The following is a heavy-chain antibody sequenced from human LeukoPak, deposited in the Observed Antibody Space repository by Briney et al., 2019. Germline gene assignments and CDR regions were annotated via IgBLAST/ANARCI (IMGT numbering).Heavy chain of an antibody. CDR3: AHERGSYYVSGFDY. CDR2: IYWNDDK. Sequence: SGPTLVNPTQTLTLTCTFSGFSLSTSGVGVGWIRQPPGKALEWLALIYWNDDKRYSPSLKSRLTITKDTSKNQVVLTMTNMDPVDTATYYCAHERGSYYVSGFDYWGQGTLVTVSS. V-gene: IGHV2-5*01. CDR1: GFSLSTSGVG. D-gene: IGHD1-26*01. J-gene: IGHJ4*02.